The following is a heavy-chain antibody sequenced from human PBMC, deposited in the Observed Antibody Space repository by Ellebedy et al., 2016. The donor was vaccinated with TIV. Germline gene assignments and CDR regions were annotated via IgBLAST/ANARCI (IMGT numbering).Heavy chain of an antibody. CDR2: IWSDGNNK. V-gene: IGHV3-33*06. Sequence: GGSLRLXXAASAFTFNSYAMSWVRQAPGKGLEWVAVIWSDGNNKFYADSVRGRFTFSRDNSKNMLYLQMNSLRVEDSAVYYCAKVRDVLGGTWTAYLDSWGQGALVTVSS. CDR3: AKVRDVLGGTWTAYLDS. D-gene: IGHD1-26*01. CDR1: AFTFNSYA. J-gene: IGHJ4*02.